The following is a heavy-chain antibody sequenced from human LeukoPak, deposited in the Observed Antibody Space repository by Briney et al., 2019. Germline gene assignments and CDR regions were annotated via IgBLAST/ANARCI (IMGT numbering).Heavy chain of an antibody. J-gene: IGHJ4*02. CDR3: ARGAVGATRGRFDY. D-gene: IGHD1-26*01. Sequence: GGSLRLSCAASGFTFSSYSMKWVRQAPGKGLEWVSYISSSSSTIYYADSVKGRFTISRDNAKNSLYLQMNSLRAEDTAVHYCARGAVGATRGRFDYWGQGTLVTVSS. CDR1: GFTFSSYS. V-gene: IGHV3-48*04. CDR2: ISSSSSTI.